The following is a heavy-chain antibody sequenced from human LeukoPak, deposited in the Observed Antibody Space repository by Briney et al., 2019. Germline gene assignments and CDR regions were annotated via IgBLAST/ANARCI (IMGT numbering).Heavy chain of an antibody. V-gene: IGHV4-39*01. D-gene: IGHD6-19*01. CDR1: GGSVSSGRFY. CDR3: ARLIAVAGADWYFDL. CDR2: IYYSGST. Sequence: SETLSLTCSVSGGSVSSGRFYWTWIRQPPGKGLEWIGNIYYSGSTSYNPSLKSRVTISVDTSKNQFSLKVSSVTAADTAVYYCARLIAVAGADWYFDLWGRGTLVTVSS. J-gene: IGHJ2*01.